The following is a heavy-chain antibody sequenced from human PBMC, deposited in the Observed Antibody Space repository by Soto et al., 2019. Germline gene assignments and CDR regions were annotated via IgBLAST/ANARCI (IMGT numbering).Heavy chain of an antibody. V-gene: IGHV1-69*13. Sequence: GASVKVSCKASGGTFSSYAISWVRQAPGQGLEWMGGIIPIFGTANYAQKFQGRVTITADESTSTAYMELSSLRSEDTAVYYCARDGDYSYGYYYYGMDVWGQGTTVTVSS. CDR2: IIPIFGTA. CDR1: GGTFSSYA. D-gene: IGHD5-18*01. CDR3: ARDGDYSYGYYYYGMDV. J-gene: IGHJ6*02.